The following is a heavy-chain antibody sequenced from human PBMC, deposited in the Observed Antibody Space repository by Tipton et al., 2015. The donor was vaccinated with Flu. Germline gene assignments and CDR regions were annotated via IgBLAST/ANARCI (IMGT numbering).Heavy chain of an antibody. V-gene: IGHV4-38-2*02. Sequence: TLSLTCNVSGYSISSGYYWVRIRQPPGKGLEWIGNIYHSGNTNYNPSLKSRVTISVDTSKNQFSLNLSSVTAADTAVYYCARGVGFWGQGTLVTVSS. J-gene: IGHJ4*02. CDR3: ARGVGF. CDR1: GYSISSGYY. CDR2: IYHSGNT. D-gene: IGHD2-15*01.